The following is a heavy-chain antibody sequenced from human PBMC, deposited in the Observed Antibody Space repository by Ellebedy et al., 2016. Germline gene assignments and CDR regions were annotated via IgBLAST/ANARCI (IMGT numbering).Heavy chain of an antibody. CDR1: GFTFRSYD. J-gene: IGHJ4*02. CDR3: ARVRFGDTAVDY. D-gene: IGHD5-18*01. V-gene: IGHV3-13*01. CDR2: IGTAGDT. Sequence: GGSLRLSCAASGFTFRSYDMHWVRQATGKGLEWVSAIGTAGDTYYPGSVKGRFTISRGNAKNSLYLQMNSLRAEDTAVYYCARVRFGDTAVDYWGQGTLVTVSS.